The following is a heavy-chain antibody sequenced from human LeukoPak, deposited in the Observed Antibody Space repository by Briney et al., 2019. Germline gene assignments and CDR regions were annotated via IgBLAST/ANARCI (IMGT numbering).Heavy chain of an antibody. V-gene: IGHV3-74*01. J-gene: IGHJ4*02. D-gene: IGHD1-26*01. CDR1: GFTFSSHW. CDR2: ISERRET. CDR3: AREGGSYPALYYFDY. Sequence: GGSLRLSCAASGFTFSSHWMHWVRQAPGKGLEWVSRISERRETTYAESVKGRFTISRDNSKNTLYLQMNSLRAEDTAVYYCAREGGSYPALYYFDYWGQGTLVTVSS.